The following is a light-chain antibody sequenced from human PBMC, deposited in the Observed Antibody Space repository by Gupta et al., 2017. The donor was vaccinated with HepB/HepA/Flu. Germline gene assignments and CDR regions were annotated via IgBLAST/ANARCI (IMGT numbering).Light chain of an antibody. Sequence: EVVLTQSPAPLSLSPGERATLPCRASQSVGTYLGWYQQKPGQAPRLLVYDASNRATGIPARFSGSGSGTDFTLTISSLEPEDFAVYYCQQRTNWLWTFGQGTKVEIK. CDR2: DAS. V-gene: IGKV3-11*01. CDR1: QSVGTY. J-gene: IGKJ1*01. CDR3: QQRTNWLWT.